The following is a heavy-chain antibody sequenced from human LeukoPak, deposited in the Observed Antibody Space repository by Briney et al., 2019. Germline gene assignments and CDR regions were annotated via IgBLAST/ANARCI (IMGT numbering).Heavy chain of an antibody. CDR2: ISFDGSDA. J-gene: IGHJ4*02. D-gene: IGHD6-13*01. CDR1: GFTFSGLW. Sequence: PGGSLRLSCAASGFTFSGLWMHWVRQAPGKGLVWVSCISFDGSDATYADSVKGRFTISRDNAKNSLYLQMNSLRAEDMALYYCAKDIESGGQQLVTFDYWGQGTLVTVSS. CDR3: AKDIESGGQQLVTFDY. V-gene: IGHV3-74*01.